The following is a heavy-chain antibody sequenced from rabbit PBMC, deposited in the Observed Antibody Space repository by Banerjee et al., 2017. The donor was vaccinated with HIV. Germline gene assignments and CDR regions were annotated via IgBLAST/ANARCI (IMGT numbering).Heavy chain of an antibody. V-gene: IGHV1S40*01. J-gene: IGHJ6*01. D-gene: IGHD2-1*01. CDR2: INTNSGNA. CDR3: ARDAGDSGDL. Sequence: KGLEWIACINTNSGNAVYASWAKGRFTISKTSSTTVTLQMTSLTAADTATYFCARDAGDSGDLWGPGTLVTVS.